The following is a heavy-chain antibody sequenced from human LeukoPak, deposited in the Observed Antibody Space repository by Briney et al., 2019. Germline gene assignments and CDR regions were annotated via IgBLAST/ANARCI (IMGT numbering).Heavy chain of an antibody. D-gene: IGHD4-17*01. CDR2: ISSSSSYI. J-gene: IGHJ4*02. Sequence: TGGSLRLSCAASGFTFSSYSMNWVRQAPGKGLEWVSSISSSSSYIYYADSVKGRFTISRDNSKNTLYLQMNSLRAEDTAVYYCANRYDYDDYVDYWGQGTLVTVSS. CDR3: ANRYDYDDYVDY. CDR1: GFTFSSYS. V-gene: IGHV3-21*04.